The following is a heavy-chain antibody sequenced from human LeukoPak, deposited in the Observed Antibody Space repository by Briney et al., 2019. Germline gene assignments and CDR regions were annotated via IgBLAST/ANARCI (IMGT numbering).Heavy chain of an antibody. D-gene: IGHD2-21*02. CDR2: ISNGKT. J-gene: IGHJ5*02. CDR1: GFPFSSHA. CDR3: VREAGYCASVCLKSNWFNP. V-gene: IGHV3-23*01. Sequence: GGSLRLSCAASGFPFSSHAMSWVRQPPGKGLEWVSAISNGKTYYADSVRGRFTISRDDSKNTVSLQMNSLRDEDTALYYCVREAGYCASVCLKSNWFNPWGQGTLVTVSS.